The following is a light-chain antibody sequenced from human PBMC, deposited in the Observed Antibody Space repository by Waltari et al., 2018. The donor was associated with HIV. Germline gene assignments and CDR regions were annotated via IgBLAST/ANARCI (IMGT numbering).Light chain of an antibody. Sequence: SYALTQPPSVSVAPGKTARITCGGDKSGGKLVHWSQQNPGQAPVLVICDDSDRPSGIPERFSGSNSGNTATLTISRVEGGDEADYYCQVWVDSRDVAVIFGGGTKLTVL. CDR3: QVWVDSRDVAVI. CDR1: KSGGKL. CDR2: DDS. J-gene: IGLJ2*01. V-gene: IGLV3-21*04.